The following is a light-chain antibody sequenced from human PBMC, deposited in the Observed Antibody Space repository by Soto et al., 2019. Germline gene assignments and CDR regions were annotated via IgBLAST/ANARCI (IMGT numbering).Light chain of an antibody. CDR3: QQYYSYPFT. CDR2: AAS. J-gene: IGKJ4*01. CDR1: QGISSY. V-gene: IGKV1-8*01. Sequence: AIRMTQSPSSLSASTGDRVTITCRASQGISSYLAWYQQKPGKAPKLLIYAASTLQSGVPSRFSGSGSGTDFTLTISCPQSEDFATYYCQQYYSYPFTFGGGTKVEIK.